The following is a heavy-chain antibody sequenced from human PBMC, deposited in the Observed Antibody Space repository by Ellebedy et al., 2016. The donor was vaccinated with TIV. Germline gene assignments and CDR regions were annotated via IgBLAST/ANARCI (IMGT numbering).Heavy chain of an antibody. CDR3: ARWRGPDYVWGSYRWYYFDY. CDR2: ISSSGSTI. J-gene: IGHJ4*02. D-gene: IGHD3-16*02. Sequence: GESLKISCAASGFTFSHYYMSWIRQAPGKGLEWVSYISSSGSTIYYADSVKGRFTISSDNAKNSLHLQMNSLRAEDTAVYYCARWRGPDYVWGSYRWYYFDYWGQGTLVTVSS. CDR1: GFTFSHYY. V-gene: IGHV3-11*01.